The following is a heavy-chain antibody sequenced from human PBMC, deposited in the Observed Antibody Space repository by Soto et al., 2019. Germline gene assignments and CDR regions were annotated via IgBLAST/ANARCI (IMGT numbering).Heavy chain of an antibody. CDR2: ISGSGGST. CDR1: VFTFSSYA. V-gene: IGHV3-23*01. Sequence: PGGSLRLSCAASVFTFSSYAMSWVRHSPGKGLEWVSAISGSGGSTYYADSVKGRFTISRDNSKNTLYLQMNSLRAEDTAVYYCAKVNSWYYDSSGYSARLGYLDYWGQGTLVTVXS. D-gene: IGHD3-22*01. CDR3: AKVNSWYYDSSGYSARLGYLDY. J-gene: IGHJ4*02.